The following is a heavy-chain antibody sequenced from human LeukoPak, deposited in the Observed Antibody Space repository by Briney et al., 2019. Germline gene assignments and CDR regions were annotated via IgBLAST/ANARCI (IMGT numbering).Heavy chain of an antibody. Sequence: GSLRLSCAVSGFTFSDYYMSWIRQAPGKGLEWVSYISSSGSTMYYADSVKGRFTISRDNAKNSLYLQMNSLRAEDTAVYYCARAPSRVPPVIWGQGTMVTVSS. CDR3: ARAPSRVPPVI. J-gene: IGHJ3*02. CDR1: GFTFSDYY. V-gene: IGHV3-11*01. CDR2: ISSSGSTM.